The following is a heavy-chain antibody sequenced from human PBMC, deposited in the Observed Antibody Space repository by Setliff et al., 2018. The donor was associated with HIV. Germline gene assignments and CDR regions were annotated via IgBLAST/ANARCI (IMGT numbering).Heavy chain of an antibody. V-gene: IGHV3-66*01. CDR1: GFPVSNNY. Sequence: PGGSLRLSCAASGFPVSNNYVSWVRQAPGKGLEWVSIMYADAKTYYAGSVKGRFIISRDNSRNTLYLQMNRLRPEDTALYYCARADNPSEYSYGTGYWFDPWGQGTLVTVSS. CDR2: MYADAKT. J-gene: IGHJ5*02. CDR3: ARADNPSEYSYGTGYWFDP. D-gene: IGHD5-18*01.